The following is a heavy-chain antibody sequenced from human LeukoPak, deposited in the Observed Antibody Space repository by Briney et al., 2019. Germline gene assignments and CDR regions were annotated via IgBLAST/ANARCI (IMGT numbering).Heavy chain of an antibody. J-gene: IGHJ4*02. Sequence: ASVKVSCKASGYTFTSYYMHWVRQAPGQGLEWMGIINPSGGSTSYAQKFQGRVTMTRDTSTSTVYMELSSLRSEDTAVYYCASSWTVSNDFWSGSCDYWGQGTLVTVSS. D-gene: IGHD3-3*01. CDR1: GYTFTSYY. V-gene: IGHV1-46*01. CDR3: ASSWTVSNDFWSGSCDY. CDR2: INPSGGST.